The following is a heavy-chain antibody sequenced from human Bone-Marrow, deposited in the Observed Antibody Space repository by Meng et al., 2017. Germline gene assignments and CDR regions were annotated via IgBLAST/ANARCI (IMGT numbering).Heavy chain of an antibody. CDR3: ARDLGGDD. CDR1: GQTFTSYG. V-gene: IGHV1-18*01. CDR2: ISAYNGNT. D-gene: IGHD3-10*01. Sequence: VKLVQAGAGVKRHGASVQVSFKASGQTFTSYGISWVRKAPGQGLEWMGWISAYNGNTNYAQKLQGRVTMTTDTSTSTAYMELRSLRSDDTAVYYCARDLGGDDWGQGTLVTVSS. J-gene: IGHJ4*02.